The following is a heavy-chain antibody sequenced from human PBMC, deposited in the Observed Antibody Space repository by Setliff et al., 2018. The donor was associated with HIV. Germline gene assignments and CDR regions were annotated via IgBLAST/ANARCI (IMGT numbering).Heavy chain of an antibody. CDR2: IYHGGST. J-gene: IGHJ3*01. CDR3: ARHNCGTTACYGVVV. D-gene: IGHD2-2*01. V-gene: IGHV4-4*02. Sequence: SETLSLTCAVSGGSISSSNWWSWVRQPPGKGLEWIGEIYHGGSTNYNPSLKGRVTMSVDKSKNQFSLKFSSVTAADTAVYYCARHNCGTTACYGVVVWGQGTMVTVSS. CDR1: GGSISSSNW.